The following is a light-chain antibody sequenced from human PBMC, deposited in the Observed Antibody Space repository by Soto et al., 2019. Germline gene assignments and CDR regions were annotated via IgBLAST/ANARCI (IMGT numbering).Light chain of an antibody. CDR1: QSISSY. CDR3: PQSYSTPRT. CDR2: AAS. Sequence: DIQMTQSPSSLSASVGDRVTITCRASQSISSYLNGYQQKPGKAPKLLIYAASSLQSGVPSRFSGSGSGTDFTLTISSLQPEDFATYYCPQSYSTPRTFGQGTKVEIK. J-gene: IGKJ1*01. V-gene: IGKV1-39*01.